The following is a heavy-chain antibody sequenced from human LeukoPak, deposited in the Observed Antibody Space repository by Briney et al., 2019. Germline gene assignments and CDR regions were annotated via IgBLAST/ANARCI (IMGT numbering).Heavy chain of an antibody. J-gene: IGHJ4*02. V-gene: IGHV5-51*01. Sequence: GASLKISSEASGSPFSNYWIGWVRQMPGKGLEWMGIIYPDDSDTKYGPSFQGQVTISADKSISTAYLQWSSLKASDTAMDYCARSRDSSGYYYLIWGQGTLVTVSS. CDR2: IYPDDSDT. D-gene: IGHD3-22*01. CDR1: GSPFSNYW. CDR3: ARSRDSSGYYYLI.